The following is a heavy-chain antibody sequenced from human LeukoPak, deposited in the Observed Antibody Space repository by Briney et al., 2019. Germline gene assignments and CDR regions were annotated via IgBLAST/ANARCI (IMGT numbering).Heavy chain of an antibody. CDR1: GFTFSSYT. D-gene: IGHD6-19*01. Sequence: PGGSLRLSCAASGFTFSSYTMNWVRQAPGKGLEWVSSISSRSTYMYYADSMRGRFTISRDNAKNSLYLHINSLRAEDTAVYYCAREDNIAVAAPPPWNYYYIDVWGKGTTVAVSS. CDR3: AREDNIAVAAPPPWNYYYIDV. CDR2: ISSRSTYM. J-gene: IGHJ6*03. V-gene: IGHV3-21*01.